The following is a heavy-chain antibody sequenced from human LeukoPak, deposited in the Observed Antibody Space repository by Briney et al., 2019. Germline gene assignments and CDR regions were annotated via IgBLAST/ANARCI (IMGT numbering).Heavy chain of an antibody. D-gene: IGHD3-3*01. CDR3: AFGVENNWFDP. CDR1: GGSISSGGYY. V-gene: IGHV4-31*03. J-gene: IGHJ5*02. Sequence: SETLSLTCTVSGGSISSGGYYWSWIRQHPGKGLEWIGYIYYSGSTYYNPSLKSRVTISVDTSKNHSSLKLSSVTAADTAVYYCAFGVENNWFDPWGQGTLVTVSS. CDR2: IYYSGST.